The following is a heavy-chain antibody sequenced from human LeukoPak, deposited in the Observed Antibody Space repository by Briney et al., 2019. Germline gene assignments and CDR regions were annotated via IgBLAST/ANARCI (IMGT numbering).Heavy chain of an antibody. Sequence: GGSLRLSCAASGFTFSDYYMSWIRQAPGKGLEWVSYISSSGSTIYYADSVKGRFTISRDNAKNSLYLQMNSLRAEDTAVYYCARAAGATLLRYFDWLSFDYWGQGTLVTVSS. CDR2: ISSSGSTI. J-gene: IGHJ4*02. V-gene: IGHV3-11*01. CDR1: GFTFSDYY. D-gene: IGHD3-9*01. CDR3: ARAAGATLLRYFDWLSFDY.